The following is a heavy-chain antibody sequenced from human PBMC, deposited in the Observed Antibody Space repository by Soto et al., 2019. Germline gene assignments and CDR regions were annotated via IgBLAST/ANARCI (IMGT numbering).Heavy chain of an antibody. V-gene: IGHV1-2*02. Sequence: VASVKVSCKXSGYIFSGYYIHWLRQAPGQGLEWMGWINPKTGGTKYTQKFRGRVTMTRDTSSSTAYMELSSLTSDDTAVYYCARDEIQLWFEGPPFDYWGQGTLVTVSS. D-gene: IGHD5-18*01. CDR2: INPKTGGT. CDR1: GYIFSGYY. CDR3: ARDEIQLWFEGPPFDY. J-gene: IGHJ4*02.